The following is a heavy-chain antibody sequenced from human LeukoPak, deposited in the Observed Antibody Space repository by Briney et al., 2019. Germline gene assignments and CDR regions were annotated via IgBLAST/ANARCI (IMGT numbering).Heavy chain of an antibody. D-gene: IGHD6-13*01. CDR1: GFTFSSNG. V-gene: IGHV3-33*08. CDR3: ARGQPGVAAAGNLDY. J-gene: IGHJ4*02. Sequence: GGSLRLSCAASGFTFSSNGMNWVRQAPGKGLEWVAIIWSDGNNKYYADSVEGRFTISRYTSKNTLCLQMNSLKAEDTAVYYCARGQPGVAAAGNLDYWGQGTLVTVSS. CDR2: IWSDGNNK.